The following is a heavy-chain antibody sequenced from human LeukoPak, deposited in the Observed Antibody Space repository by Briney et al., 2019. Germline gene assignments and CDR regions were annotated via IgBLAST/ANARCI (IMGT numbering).Heavy chain of an antibody. CDR1: GFTFTIYA. CDR2: ITNSGDKT. V-gene: IGHV3-21*01. J-gene: IGHJ3*02. D-gene: IGHD3-10*01. Sequence: GGSLRLSCAASGFTFTIYAISWVRQAPGKGLEWVSTITNSGDKTFYADSVKGRFTISRDNAKNSLYLQMNSLRAEDTAVYYCARDSVIWFGEFNDAFDIWGQGTMVTVSS. CDR3: ARDSVIWFGEFNDAFDI.